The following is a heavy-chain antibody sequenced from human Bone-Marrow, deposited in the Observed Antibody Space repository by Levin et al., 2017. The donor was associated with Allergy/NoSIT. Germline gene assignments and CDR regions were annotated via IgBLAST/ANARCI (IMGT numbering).Heavy chain of an antibody. CDR1: CGSVSSYF. D-gene: IGHD6-13*01. CDR2: ISYTGST. J-gene: IGHJ4*02. CDR3: ARSPRGTAGTFN. V-gene: IGHV4-59*02. Sequence: SQTLSLTCTVSCGSVSSYFWSWIRQPPGKGLDWVGCISYTGSTNYNPSLKSRVTISLDTSKNQFSLGLSSVTAADTAVYYCARSPRGTAGTFNWGQGTLVTVSS.